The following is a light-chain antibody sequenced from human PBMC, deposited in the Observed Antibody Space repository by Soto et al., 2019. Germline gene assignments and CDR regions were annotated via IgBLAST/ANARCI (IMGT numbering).Light chain of an antibody. CDR1: QSVSSSY. CDR2: GAS. Sequence: ELVLTQSPGTLSLFPGERATLSCRASQSVSSSYLAWYQQKPGQAPRLLIYGASSRATGIPDRFSGSGSGTDFTLTISRLAPEYFAVYYCQQYGSSGTFGQGTKVDIK. J-gene: IGKJ1*01. CDR3: QQYGSSGT. V-gene: IGKV3-20*01.